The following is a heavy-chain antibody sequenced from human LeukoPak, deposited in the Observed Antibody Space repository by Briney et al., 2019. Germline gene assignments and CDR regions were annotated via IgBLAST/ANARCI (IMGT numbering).Heavy chain of an antibody. Sequence: GSLRPSCAASGFTFSSYWMHWVRQAPGKGLVWVSRIISDERSTTYADSVKGRFIISRDNAKNRLYLQMHSLRVDDTAVYYCVRDGGTVRDYWGQGTLVTVSS. CDR3: VRDGGTVRDY. V-gene: IGHV3-74*03. J-gene: IGHJ4*02. D-gene: IGHD1-7*01. CDR1: GFTFSSYW. CDR2: IISDERST.